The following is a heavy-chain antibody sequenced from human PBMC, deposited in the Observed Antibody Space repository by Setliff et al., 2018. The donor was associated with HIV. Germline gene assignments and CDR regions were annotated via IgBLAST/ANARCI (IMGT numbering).Heavy chain of an antibody. D-gene: IGHD3-3*01. CDR3: ARVDFLSGWSGYPYYMDV. CDR2: ISGSSSSI. J-gene: IGHJ6*03. CDR1: GFSFSDHS. Sequence: GGSLRLSCAASGFSFSDHSLTWVRQAQGKGLEWVSYISGSSSSIFYAESVKGRFTISRDNAKNLLYLQMNSLRVEDTAVYYCARVDFLSGWSGYPYYMDVWGKGTTVTVSS. V-gene: IGHV3-48*01.